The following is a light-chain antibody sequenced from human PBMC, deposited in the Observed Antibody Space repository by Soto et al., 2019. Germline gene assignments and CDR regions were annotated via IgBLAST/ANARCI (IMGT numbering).Light chain of an antibody. CDR1: QSVRSN. Sequence: EVGLTQSPATLSVSPGERATLSCRASQSVRSNLAWYQQKPGQAPRLLIYAASTRATGIPARFSGSGSGTEFTLTISSLQSEDFALYYCQQYNSWPPMLPFGGGTKVDIK. J-gene: IGKJ4*01. CDR3: QQYNSWPPMLP. CDR2: AAS. V-gene: IGKV3-15*01.